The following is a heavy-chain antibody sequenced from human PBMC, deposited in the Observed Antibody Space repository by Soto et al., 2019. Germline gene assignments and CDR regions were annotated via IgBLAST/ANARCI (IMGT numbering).Heavy chain of an antibody. D-gene: IGHD3-16*01. Sequence: SETLSLTCTVSGGSISSGDYYWSWIRQPPGKGLEWIGYIYYSGSTYYNPPLKSRVTISVDTSKNQFSLKLSSVTAADTAVYYCARDPGYENGDYYYYGMDVWGQGTTVTVSS. CDR2: IYYSGST. J-gene: IGHJ6*02. V-gene: IGHV4-30-4*01. CDR3: ARDPGYENGDYYYYGMDV. CDR1: GGSISSGDYY.